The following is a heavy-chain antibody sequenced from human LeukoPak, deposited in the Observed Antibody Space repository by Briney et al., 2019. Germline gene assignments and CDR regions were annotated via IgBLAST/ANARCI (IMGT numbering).Heavy chain of an antibody. V-gene: IGHV4-4*07. D-gene: IGHD3-10*01. J-gene: IGHJ4*02. CDR3: ARQSAGSYVYFDL. CDR2: MSISGNT. CDR1: GGSISSYY. Sequence: PSETLSLTCTVSGGSISSYYWSWIRQPAGQGLEWIGRMSISGNTNYNPSLKSRVTISGDKSKNQFSLKLSSVTAADTAMYYCARQSAGSYVYFDLWGQGTLVTVSS.